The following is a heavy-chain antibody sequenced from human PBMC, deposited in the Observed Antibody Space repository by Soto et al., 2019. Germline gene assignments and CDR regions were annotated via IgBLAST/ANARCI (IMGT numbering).Heavy chain of an antibody. CDR1: GGSISSSSYY. CDR2: IYYSGST. D-gene: IGHD3-10*01. J-gene: IGHJ4*02. V-gene: IGHV4-39*01. CDR3: ARGDSMVRAYFDY. Sequence: SETLSLTCTVSGGSISSSSYYWGWIRQPPGKGLEWIGSIYYSGSTYYNPSLKSRVTISVDTSKNQFSLKLSSVTAADTAVYYCARGDSMVRAYFDYWGQGTLVTVSS.